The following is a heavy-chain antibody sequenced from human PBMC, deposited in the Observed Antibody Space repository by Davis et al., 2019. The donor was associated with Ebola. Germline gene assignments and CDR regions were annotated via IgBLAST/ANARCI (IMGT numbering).Heavy chain of an antibody. CDR1: GFSFSDYG. V-gene: IGHV3-30*02. CDR2: IRYDGTNK. CDR3: ARRAGSSWYLFDY. Sequence: PGGSLRLSCAASGFSFSDYGVHWVRQAPGKGLEWVAFIRYDGTNKYHADSVNGRFTTSRDNSKNTLYLQMNSLRAEDTAVYYCARRAGSSWYLFDYWGQGTLVTVSS. D-gene: IGHD6-13*01. J-gene: IGHJ4*02.